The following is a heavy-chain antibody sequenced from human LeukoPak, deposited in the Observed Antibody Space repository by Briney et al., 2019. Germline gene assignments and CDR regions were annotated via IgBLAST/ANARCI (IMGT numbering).Heavy chain of an antibody. CDR3: AKDRPNYHENNGHYHRPNGDY. D-gene: IGHD3-22*01. V-gene: IGHV3-23*01. CDR2: ITSSGGGT. J-gene: IGHJ4*02. Sequence: PGGSLRLSCAVSGFTFNIYAMSWVRQAPGKGVEWVSSITSSGGGTFYADSVKDRFTISRDNSKNTLYLQMSRLRAEDTAVYYCAKDRPNYHENNGHYHRPNGDYWGQGTLVTVSS. CDR1: GFTFNIYA.